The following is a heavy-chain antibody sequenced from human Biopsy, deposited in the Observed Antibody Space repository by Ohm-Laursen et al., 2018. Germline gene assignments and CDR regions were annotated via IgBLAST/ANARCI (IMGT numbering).Heavy chain of an antibody. CDR1: GYSISTAYY. J-gene: IGHJ4*02. CDR2: IYHIGST. D-gene: IGHD6-13*01. CDR3: ARVGRAAPFDS. V-gene: IGHV4-38-2*02. Sequence: GTLSLTCSVSGYSISTAYYWAWIRQPPGKGLEWIAGIYHIGSTNYIPSLKSRVSISVDTSKNQFSLRLTSVTAADTAVYYCARVGRAAPFDSWGQGTLVTVSS.